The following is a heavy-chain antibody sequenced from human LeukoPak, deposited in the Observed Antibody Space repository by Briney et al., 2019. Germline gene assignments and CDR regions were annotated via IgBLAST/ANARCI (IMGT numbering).Heavy chain of an antibody. CDR3: ASLYCSGGSCPLDY. V-gene: IGHV4-59*01. D-gene: IGHD2-15*01. CDR2: IYYSGST. CDR1: GGSISSYY. Sequence: SEILSLTCTVSGGSISSYYWSWIRQPPGKGLEWIGYIYYSGSTNYNPSLKSRVTISVDTSKNQFSLKPSSVTAADTAVYYCASLYCSGGSCPLDYWGQGTLVTVSS. J-gene: IGHJ4*02.